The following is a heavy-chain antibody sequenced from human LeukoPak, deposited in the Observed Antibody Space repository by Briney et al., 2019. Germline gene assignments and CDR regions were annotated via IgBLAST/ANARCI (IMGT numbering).Heavy chain of an antibody. V-gene: IGHV3-48*04. Sequence: GGSLRLSCAASGFTVSSNYMSWVRQAPGKGLEWVSYISGSSSTIYYADSVKGRFTISRDNAKNSLYLQMNSLRAEDTAVYYCARDPTSSWETAFDIWGQGTMVTVSS. CDR3: ARDPTSSWETAFDI. D-gene: IGHD1-26*01. J-gene: IGHJ3*02. CDR1: GFTVSSNY. CDR2: ISGSSSTI.